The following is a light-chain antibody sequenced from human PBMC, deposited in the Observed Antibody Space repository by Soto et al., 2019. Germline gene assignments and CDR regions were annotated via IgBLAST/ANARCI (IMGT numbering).Light chain of an antibody. CDR1: LSVSVY. CDR2: DAS. J-gene: IGKJ5*01. CDR3: HQRQYWPPIT. V-gene: IGKV3-11*01. Sequence: VVTQSPATLSLSPGERATLSCRTSLSVSVYLDWYQQKPGQAPRLLISDASNRATGIPARFSGSGSGTDFTLTISSLEPEDFAVYYCHQRQYWPPITFGQGTRLEIK.